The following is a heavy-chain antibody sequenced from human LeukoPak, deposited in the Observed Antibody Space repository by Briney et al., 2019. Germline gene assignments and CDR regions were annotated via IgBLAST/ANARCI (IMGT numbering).Heavy chain of an antibody. CDR3: TRYCSSTSCYNYYYYYMDV. D-gene: IGHD2-2*01. J-gene: IGHJ6*03. V-gene: IGHV3-49*03. CDR2: IRSKAYGGTT. Sequence: GGSLRLSCTASGFTFGDYAMSWFRQAPGKGLEWVGFIRSKAYGGTTEYAASVKGRFTISRDDSKSIAYLQMNSLKTEDTAVYYCTRYCSSTSCYNYYYYYMDVWGKGTTVTVSS. CDR1: GFTFGDYA.